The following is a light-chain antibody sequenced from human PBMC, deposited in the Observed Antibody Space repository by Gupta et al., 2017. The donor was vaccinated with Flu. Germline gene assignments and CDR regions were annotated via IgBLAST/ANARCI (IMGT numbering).Light chain of an antibody. J-gene: IGLJ2*01. Sequence: SYELTQPLSVSVALGQTARSSCGGNSIESKNVHWDQQKPGQAPVLVIYRDTNRPSGIPERFSGSNSGNTATLTISRARVGDEADYYCQVWESITSFVGGGTTLTV. CDR1: SIESKN. CDR3: QVWESITSF. V-gene: IGLV3-9*01. CDR2: RDT.